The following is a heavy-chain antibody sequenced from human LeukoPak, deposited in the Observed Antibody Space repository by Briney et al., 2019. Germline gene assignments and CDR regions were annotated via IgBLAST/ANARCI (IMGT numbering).Heavy chain of an antibody. CDR2: MYYSGST. J-gene: IGHJ6*02. D-gene: IGHD1-14*01. Sequence: SETLSLTCTVSGGSISSSLYYWGWIRQPPGKGLEWIGSMYYSGSTYYNPSLKSRITISVDTSENQLSLRLSSVTAADTAVYYCARYIRSSYYYDGMDVWGQGTTVTVSS. CDR3: ARYIRSSYYYDGMDV. V-gene: IGHV4-39*01. CDR1: GGSISSSLYY.